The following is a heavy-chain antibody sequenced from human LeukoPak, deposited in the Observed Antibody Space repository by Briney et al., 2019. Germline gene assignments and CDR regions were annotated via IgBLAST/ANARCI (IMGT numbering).Heavy chain of an antibody. J-gene: IGHJ4*02. Sequence: GGSLRLSCAASGFTFSSYAMHWVRQAPGKGLEWVAVISYDGSNKYYADSVKGRFTISRDNSKNTLYLQMNSLRAEDTAVYYCARDLVRIAAAGTPLDYWGQGTLVTVSS. D-gene: IGHD6-13*01. V-gene: IGHV3-30-3*01. CDR3: ARDLVRIAAAGTPLDY. CDR1: GFTFSSYA. CDR2: ISYDGSNK.